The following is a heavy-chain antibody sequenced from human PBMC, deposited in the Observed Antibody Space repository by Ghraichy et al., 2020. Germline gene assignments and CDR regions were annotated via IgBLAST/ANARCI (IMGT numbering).Heavy chain of an antibody. CDR1: GGSIRSRNYF. CDR3: ARHDESSTWFRFGMDV. Sequence: SLTCTVSGGSIRSRNYFWGWVRQPPGKGLEWIGSFSYSGRTYYNPSLKSRVTISLDTSKNQFSLKLNSVTAADTAVYFCARHDESSTWFRFGMDVWGQGTTVTVSS. V-gene: IGHV4-39*01. D-gene: IGHD3-22*01. J-gene: IGHJ6*02. CDR2: FSYSGRT.